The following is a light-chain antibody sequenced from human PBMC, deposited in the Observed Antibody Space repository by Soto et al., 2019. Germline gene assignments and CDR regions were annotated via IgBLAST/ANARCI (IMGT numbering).Light chain of an antibody. CDR3: QQYNSYSRT. CDR1: QSISIW. J-gene: IGKJ1*01. CDR2: KAS. Sequence: DIQMTQSPSTLSASVGDRVTITCRASQSISIWLAWYQQKPGKAPKLLIYKASSLESGVPSRFSGSGSGTEFTLTISSLQPDDFATYYCQQYNSYSRTFGQGTKVDIK. V-gene: IGKV1-5*03.